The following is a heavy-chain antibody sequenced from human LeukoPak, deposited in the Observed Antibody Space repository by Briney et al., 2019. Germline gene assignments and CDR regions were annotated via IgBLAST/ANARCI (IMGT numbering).Heavy chain of an antibody. J-gene: IGHJ4*02. CDR2: IYYSGST. CDR1: GGSISSYY. D-gene: IGHD3-22*01. V-gene: IGHV4-59*01. CDR3: ARVSDSSGYYYGVFNY. Sequence: PSETLSLTCTVSGGSISSYYWSWIRQPPGKGLEWIAYIYYSGSTNYNPSLKSRVTISVDTSKNQFSLKLISVTAADTAVHYCARVSDSSGYYYGVFNYWGQGTLVTVSS.